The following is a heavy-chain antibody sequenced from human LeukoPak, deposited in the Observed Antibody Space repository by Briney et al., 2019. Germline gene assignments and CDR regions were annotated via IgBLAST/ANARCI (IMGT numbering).Heavy chain of an antibody. CDR3: AKERIVGGYRYGPFDH. V-gene: IGHV3-9*01. CDR1: GFTFDDYA. J-gene: IGHJ4*02. Sequence: GGSLRLSCAASGFTFDDYAIHWLRQGPGKGLKWFSGISCNSGTIGYEVSVKGRFTISRDNAKNSLYLQMNSLRATDTALYYCAKERIVGGYRYGPFDHWGQGTLVTVSS. CDR2: ISCNSGTI. D-gene: IGHD5-18*01.